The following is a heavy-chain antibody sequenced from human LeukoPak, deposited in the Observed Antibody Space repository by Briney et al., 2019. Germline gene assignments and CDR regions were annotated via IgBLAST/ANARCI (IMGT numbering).Heavy chain of an antibody. CDR3: AKGGNRDDGDYYYYNGMDV. J-gene: IGHJ6*02. Sequence: GGSLRLSCSASGFTFSNYGIHWVRQAPGKGLEWVAFISYDGITKYYADSVKGRFTISRDNSKNTLYLQMNGLRTDEKAVYYCAKGGNRDDGDYYYYNGMDVWGQGTTVSVPS. CDR2: ISYDGITK. V-gene: IGHV3-30*18. CDR1: GFTFSNYG. D-gene: IGHD1-1*01.